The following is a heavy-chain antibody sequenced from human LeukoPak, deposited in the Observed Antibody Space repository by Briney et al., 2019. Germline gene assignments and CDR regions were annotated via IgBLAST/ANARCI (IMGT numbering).Heavy chain of an antibody. CDR3: ARTYCSGGSCYGKDYYYYYMDV. V-gene: IGHV1-46*01. CDR1: GYTFTGYY. CDR2: INPSGGST. Sequence: ASVKVSCKASGYTFTGYYMHWVRQAPGQGLEWMGIINPSGGSTSYAQKFQGRVTMTRDMSTSTVYVELSSLRSEDTAVYYCARTYCSGGSCYGKDYYYYYMDVWGKGTTVTVSS. D-gene: IGHD2-15*01. J-gene: IGHJ6*03.